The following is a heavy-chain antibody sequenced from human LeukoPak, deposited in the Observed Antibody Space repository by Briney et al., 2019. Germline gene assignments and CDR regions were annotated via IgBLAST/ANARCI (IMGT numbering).Heavy chain of an antibody. CDR2: INHSGST. CDR1: GGSFSGYY. CDR3: ASGEGYCSSTSCPGYYYYYMDV. Sequence: RSSETLSLTCAVYGGSFSGYYWSWIRQPPGKGLEWIGEINHSGSTNYNPSLKSRVTISVDTSKNQFSLKLSSVTAADTAVYYCASGEGYCSSTSCPGYYYYYMDVWGKGTTVTISS. J-gene: IGHJ6*03. D-gene: IGHD2-2*01. V-gene: IGHV4-34*01.